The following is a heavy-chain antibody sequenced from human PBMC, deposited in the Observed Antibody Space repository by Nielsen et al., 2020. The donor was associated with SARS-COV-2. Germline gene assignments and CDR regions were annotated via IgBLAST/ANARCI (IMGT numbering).Heavy chain of an antibody. V-gene: IGHV3-74*01. D-gene: IGHD3-16*01. CDR3: VRGLQVPNGLAHR. CDR1: AFTFSTYW. J-gene: IGHJ4*02. CDR2: INSDGSST. Sequence: GGSLRLSCAASAFTFSTYWMHWVRQAPGKGLVWVSRINSDGSSTSYADSVKGRFTISRDNAKNTPYLQMNSLRAEDTAVYYCVRGLQVPNGLAHRWGQGTLVTVSS.